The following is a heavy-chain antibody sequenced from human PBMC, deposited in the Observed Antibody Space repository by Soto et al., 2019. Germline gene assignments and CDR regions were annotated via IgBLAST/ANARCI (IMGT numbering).Heavy chain of an antibody. J-gene: IGHJ4*02. V-gene: IGHV3-33*01. CDR2: IWYDGSNK. CDR1: GFTFSSYG. Sequence: QVQLVESGGGVVQPGRSLRLSCAASGFTFSSYGMHWVRQAPGKGLEWVAVIWYDGSNKYYADSVKSRFTISRDNSKNTLYLQMNSLRAEDTAVYYCARVSRSWYGRIDYWGQGTLVTVSS. D-gene: IGHD6-13*01. CDR3: ARVSRSWYGRIDY.